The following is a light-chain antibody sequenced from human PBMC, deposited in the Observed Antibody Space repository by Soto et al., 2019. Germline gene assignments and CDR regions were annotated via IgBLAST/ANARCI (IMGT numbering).Light chain of an antibody. Sequence: QSALTQPASVSWSPGQSITISCTGTTTDVGGYNFVSWYQHHPGKAPKLMIYNAFDRPSGVSNRFSGSKSGNTASLTISGLQAEDEAHYYCSSYTRGRVVFGGGTKLTVL. V-gene: IGLV2-14*03. CDR2: NAF. CDR1: TTDVGGYNF. CDR3: SSYTRGRVV. J-gene: IGLJ2*01.